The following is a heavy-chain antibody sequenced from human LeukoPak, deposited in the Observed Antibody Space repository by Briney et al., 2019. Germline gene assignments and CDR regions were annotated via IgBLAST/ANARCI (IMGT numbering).Heavy chain of an antibody. Sequence: GASVKVSCKASGYTFTSYAMHWVRQAPGQRLKWMGWINAGNGNTKYSQKFQGRVTITRDTSASTAYVELSSLRSEDMAVYYCARDRWWEPTDFSFDYWGQGTLVTVSS. CDR2: INAGNGNT. CDR3: ARDRWWEPTDFSFDY. V-gene: IGHV1-3*01. D-gene: IGHD1-26*01. J-gene: IGHJ4*02. CDR1: GYTFTSYA.